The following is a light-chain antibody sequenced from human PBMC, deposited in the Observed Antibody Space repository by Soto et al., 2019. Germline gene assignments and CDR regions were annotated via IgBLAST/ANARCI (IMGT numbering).Light chain of an antibody. CDR3: QVWDTITDKYS. CDR2: DAR. Sequence: SYELTQPPSVSVAPGQTARITCGGDNVGGKSVQWYQQKPGQAPVLVLYDARDRPSWIPERFSGSNSGNTATLIISSVEAGDEADFYCQVWDTITDKYSLGSGTKVTVL. CDR1: NVGGKS. J-gene: IGLJ1*01. V-gene: IGLV3-21*02.